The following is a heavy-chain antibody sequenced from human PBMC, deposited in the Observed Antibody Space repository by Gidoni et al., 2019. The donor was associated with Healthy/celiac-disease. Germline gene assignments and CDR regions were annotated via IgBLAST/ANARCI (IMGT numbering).Heavy chain of an antibody. CDR3: ARGSGRFLEWLSNY. CDR2: ISSSGSTI. J-gene: IGHJ4*02. Sequence: EVQLVESGGGLVKPGGSLRLSCAASGFTFSSYSMNWVRQAPGKGLEWVSSISSSGSTIYYADSVKGRFTISRDNAKNSLYLQMNSLRAEDTAVYYCARGSGRFLEWLSNYWGQGTLVTVSS. V-gene: IGHV3-21*01. CDR1: GFTFSSYS. D-gene: IGHD3-3*01.